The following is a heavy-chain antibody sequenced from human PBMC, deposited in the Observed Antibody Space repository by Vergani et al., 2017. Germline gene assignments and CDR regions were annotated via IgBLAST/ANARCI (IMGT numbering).Heavy chain of an antibody. J-gene: IGHJ6*04. Sequence: VQMVESGGGLVKPGGSLRLSCVASGFTFQNYTMHWVRQAPGKGLEWVALISNDGRHTYYADSVRGRFSISRDNSKNTLYLQMNSLRTEDTANYYCRGEMDVWGKGTTVTVSS. CDR3: RGEMDV. CDR2: ISNDGRHT. V-gene: IGHV3-30*04. CDR1: GFTFQNYT.